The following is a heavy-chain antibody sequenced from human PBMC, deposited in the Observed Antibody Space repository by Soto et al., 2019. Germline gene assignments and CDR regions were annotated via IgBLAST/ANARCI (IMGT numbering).Heavy chain of an antibody. Sequence: GGSLRLSGAGSGFTLSNYEMNWGRQAPGKGLEWVSYISTGGISIDYADSVKGRFTIARDNGKNSVYLQMSSLRAEDTATYYCARERGGLSGADVWGQGTTVTVSS. D-gene: IGHD1-26*01. CDR2: ISTGGISI. V-gene: IGHV3-48*03. J-gene: IGHJ6*02. CDR1: GFTLSNYE. CDR3: ARERGGLSGADV.